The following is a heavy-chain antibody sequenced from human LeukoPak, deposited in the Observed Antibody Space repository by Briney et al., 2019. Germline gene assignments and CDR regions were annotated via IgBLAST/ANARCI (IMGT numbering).Heavy chain of an antibody. J-gene: IGHJ3*02. V-gene: IGHV4-4*07. CDR1: GGSISSYY. D-gene: IGHD1-26*01. CDR2: IYTSGST. Sequence: SETLSLTCTVSGGSISSYYWSWIRQPAGKGLEWIGRIYTSGSTNYNPSLKSRVTMSVDTSKNQFSLKLSSVTAADTAVYYCARVPTTKYQGSDAFDIWGQGTMVTVSS. CDR3: ARVPTTKYQGSDAFDI.